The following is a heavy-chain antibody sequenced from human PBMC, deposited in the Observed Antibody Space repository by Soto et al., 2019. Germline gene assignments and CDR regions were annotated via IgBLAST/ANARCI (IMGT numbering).Heavy chain of an antibody. CDR3: AKEGGYSYGETYYYYGMDV. D-gene: IGHD5-18*01. Sequence: GGSLRLSCAASGFTFSSYGMHWVRQAPGKGLEWVAVISYDGSNKYYADSVKGRFTISRDNSKNTLYLQMNSLRAEDTAVHYCAKEGGYSYGETYYYYGMDVWGQGTTVTVSS. CDR2: ISYDGSNK. J-gene: IGHJ6*02. CDR1: GFTFSSYG. V-gene: IGHV3-30*18.